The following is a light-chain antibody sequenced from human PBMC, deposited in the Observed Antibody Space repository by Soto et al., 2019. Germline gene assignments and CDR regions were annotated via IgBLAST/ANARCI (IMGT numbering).Light chain of an antibody. CDR1: SSDVGGYNY. Sequence: QSVLTQPASVSGSPGQSIAISCTGTSSDVGGYNYVSWYQQHPGKAPKLMIYEVSNRPSGVSNRFSGSKSGNTASLTIPGLQAEDEAEYYCSSYTSSSTPVFGTGTKVTVL. J-gene: IGLJ1*01. V-gene: IGLV2-14*01. CDR2: EVS. CDR3: SSYTSSSTPV.